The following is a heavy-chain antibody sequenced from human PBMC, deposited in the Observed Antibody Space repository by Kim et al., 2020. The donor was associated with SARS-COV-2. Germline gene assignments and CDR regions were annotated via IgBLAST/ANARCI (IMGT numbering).Heavy chain of an antibody. V-gene: IGHV1-24*01. D-gene: IGHD4-17*01. CDR3: ATKLSPYGDYYFDY. Sequence: AQKFQGRVTMTEDTSTDTAYMELSSLRSEDTAVYYCATKLSPYGDYYFDYWGQGTLVTVSS. J-gene: IGHJ4*02.